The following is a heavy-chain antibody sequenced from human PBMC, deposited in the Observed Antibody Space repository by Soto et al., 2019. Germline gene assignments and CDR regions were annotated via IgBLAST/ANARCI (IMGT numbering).Heavy chain of an antibody. CDR2: IDPSDSQT. CDR3: ARQIYDSDTGPNFQYYFDS. D-gene: IGHD3-22*01. V-gene: IGHV5-10-1*01. CDR1: GPIFAGYW. J-gene: IGHJ4*02. Sequence: GESLNISRKGSGPIFAGYWINRVRQKPGTGLDWMGRIDPSDSQTYYSPSFRGHVTISVTKSITTVFLQWSSLRASDTAMYYCARQIYDSDTGPNFQYYFDSWGQGNPVTVSS.